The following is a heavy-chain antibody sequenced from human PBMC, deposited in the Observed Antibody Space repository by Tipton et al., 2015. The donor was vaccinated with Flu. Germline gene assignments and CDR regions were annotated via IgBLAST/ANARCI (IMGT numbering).Heavy chain of an antibody. CDR1: GFILNDFY. V-gene: IGHV3-11*01. J-gene: IGHJ6*02. D-gene: IGHD6-13*01. Sequence: SLRLSCAASGFILNDFYMNWIRQAPGKGLEWVSYISSRGDFIFYADSVKGRFTISRDKAKNSLYLQMNSLRAEDTAVYYCARELGTVAGYGMDVWGQGTTVTVS. CDR3: ARELGTVAGYGMDV. CDR2: ISSRGDFI.